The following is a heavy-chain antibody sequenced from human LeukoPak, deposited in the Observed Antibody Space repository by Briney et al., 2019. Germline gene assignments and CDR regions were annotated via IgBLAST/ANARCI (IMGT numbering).Heavy chain of an antibody. CDR3: AGISGWYGSVIDY. Sequence: GGSLRLSCATPGFTFSGYYMNWVRQAPGKGLERVSYISTSSSTIYYADSVKGRFTISRDNAKNSLYLQMNSLRAEDTAVYYCAGISGWYGSVIDYWGQGTLVTVSS. CDR2: ISTSSSTI. D-gene: IGHD6-19*01. V-gene: IGHV3-48*01. CDR1: GFTFSGYY. J-gene: IGHJ4*02.